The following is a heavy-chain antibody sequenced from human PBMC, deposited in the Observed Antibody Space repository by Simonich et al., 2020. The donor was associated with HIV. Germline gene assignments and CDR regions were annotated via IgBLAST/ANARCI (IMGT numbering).Heavy chain of an antibody. D-gene: IGHD3-3*01. Sequence: EVQLVESGGGLVQPGRSLRLSCAVSGFKFDDYALHWGRQATGEVREWVSGISWNSGNIGYAASVKGRFTISRDNAKNSLYLQMNSLRAEDTAVYYCARDYGLEWLPYYFDYWGQGTLVTVSS. J-gene: IGHJ4*02. V-gene: IGHV3-9*01. CDR1: GFKFDDYA. CDR2: ISWNSGNI. CDR3: ARDYGLEWLPYYFDY.